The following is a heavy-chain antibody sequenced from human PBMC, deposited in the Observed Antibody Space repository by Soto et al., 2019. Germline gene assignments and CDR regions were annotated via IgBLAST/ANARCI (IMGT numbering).Heavy chain of an antibody. CDR1: GGAFSSYA. CDR3: ARDRGGYSYGSAEYYFDY. J-gene: IGHJ4*02. V-gene: IGHV1-69*06. Sequence: SVKVSCKASGGAFSSYAISWVRQAPGRGLEWMGGIIPIFGTANYAQKFQGRVTITADKSTSTAYMALSSLRSEDTAVYYCARDRGGYSYGSAEYYFDYWGQGTLVTVSS. D-gene: IGHD5-18*01. CDR2: IIPIFGTA.